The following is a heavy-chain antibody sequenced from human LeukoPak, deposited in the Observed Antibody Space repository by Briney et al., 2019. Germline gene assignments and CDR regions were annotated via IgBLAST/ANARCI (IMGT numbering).Heavy chain of an antibody. V-gene: IGHV4-38-2*02. Sequence: TPLDTLSLTCTVSGYSICSGYYWGWIRQPPGKGLEWIGGIYHSGSTYYNPSVKSRVTISVDTSKNQFSLKLSSVTAADTAVYYCAREVPKPNGIVVVPAAMDVWGQGTTVTVSS. CDR3: AREVPKPNGIVVVPAAMDV. D-gene: IGHD2-2*01. J-gene: IGHJ6*02. CDR1: GYSICSGYY. CDR2: IYHSGST.